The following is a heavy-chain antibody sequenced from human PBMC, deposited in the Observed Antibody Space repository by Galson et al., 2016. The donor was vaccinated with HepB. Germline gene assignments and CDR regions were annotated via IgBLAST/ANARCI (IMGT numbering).Heavy chain of an antibody. CDR1: GFTLSGHW. Sequence: SLRLSCAASGFTLSGHWMHWVRQVPGKGLVWVSGDGSSTNYADSVKGRFTVSRENAKNSLYLQMNSLRAGDTAVYYCVSPLHNDGNSGMAFDIWGQGTMVTVSS. CDR3: VSPLHNDGNSGMAFDI. J-gene: IGHJ3*02. V-gene: IGHV3-74*01. D-gene: IGHD4-23*01. CDR2: DGSST.